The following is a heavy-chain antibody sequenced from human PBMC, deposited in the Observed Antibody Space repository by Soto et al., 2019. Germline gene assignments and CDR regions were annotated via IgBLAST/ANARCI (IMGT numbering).Heavy chain of an antibody. D-gene: IGHD3-22*01. Sequence: GGSLRLSCAASGFTVSSNYMSWVRQAPGKGLEWVSIVYSDGSTYYAGSVKGRFTISRDNSKNTLYLQMNSLRVEDTAMYYCASDPDYYYDHWGQGTLVTVSS. CDR1: GFTVSSNY. CDR2: VYSDGST. J-gene: IGHJ4*02. V-gene: IGHV3-66*01. CDR3: ASDPDYYYDH.